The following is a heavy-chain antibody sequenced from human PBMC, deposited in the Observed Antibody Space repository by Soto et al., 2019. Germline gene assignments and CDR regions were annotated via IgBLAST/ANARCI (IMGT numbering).Heavy chain of an antibody. Sequence: PGGSLRLSCAASGFTGSSNYMSWVRQAPGKGLEWVSVIYSGGSTYYADSVKGRFTISRDDSKNTLFLQMNSLRAEDTAVYYCATAKLLLPWLFDYWGQGTLVTVSS. D-gene: IGHD2-15*01. V-gene: IGHV3-66*01. CDR2: IYSGGST. J-gene: IGHJ4*02. CDR1: GFTGSSNY. CDR3: ATAKLLLPWLFDY.